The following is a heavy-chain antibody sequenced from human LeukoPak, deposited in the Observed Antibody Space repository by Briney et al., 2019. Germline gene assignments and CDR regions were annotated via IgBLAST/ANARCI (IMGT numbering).Heavy chain of an antibody. D-gene: IGHD3-3*01. CDR3: ARDXXXRFFXLGDAFDI. Sequence: ASVKVSCKASGYTFTSYGFKWVRQAPGQGLEWMGWIGTYNGNTHXXXXXXXXVTLTTDTSTSTAYMELRSLRSDDTAVYYCARDXXXRFFXLGDAFDIWGQGTMVTVSS. J-gene: IGHJ3*02. V-gene: IGHV1-18*01. CDR2: IGTYNGNT. CDR1: GYTFTSYG.